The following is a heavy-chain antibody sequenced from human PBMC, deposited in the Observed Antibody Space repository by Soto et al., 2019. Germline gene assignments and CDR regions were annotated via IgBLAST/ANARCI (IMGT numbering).Heavy chain of an antibody. D-gene: IGHD4-4*01. CDR2: ISGSGGST. J-gene: IGHJ4*02. CDR3: ARLFVDYRDM. Sequence: PGGSLRLSCVASGFTFSDYAMAWVRQSPGKGLEWVSSISGSGGSTYYADSVKGRFTISRDNAKNSLYLQMNTLRAEDTAVYYCARLFVDYRDMWGQGTLVTVSS. CDR1: GFTFSDYA. V-gene: IGHV3-23*01.